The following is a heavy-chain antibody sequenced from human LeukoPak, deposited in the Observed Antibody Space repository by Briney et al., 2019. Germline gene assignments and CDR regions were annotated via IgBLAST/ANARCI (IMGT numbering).Heavy chain of an antibody. CDR2: ISYDGSNK. Sequence: GGSLRLSCAASGFTFSSYGMHWVRQAPGKGLEWVAVISYDGSNKYYADSVKGRFTISRENSKNTLYLQMNSLRAEDTAVYYCAKDPQQLDRYYFDYWGQGTLVTVSS. CDR1: GFTFSSYG. V-gene: IGHV3-30*18. CDR3: AKDPQQLDRYYFDY. J-gene: IGHJ4*02. D-gene: IGHD6-13*01.